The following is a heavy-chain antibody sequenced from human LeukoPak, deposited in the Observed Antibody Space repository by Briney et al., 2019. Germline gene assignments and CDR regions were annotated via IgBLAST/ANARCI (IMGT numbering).Heavy chain of an antibody. CDR1: GYSFTSYY. CDR2: ISAYNGET. CDR3: ARGLYFHDSRGLDY. J-gene: IGHJ4*02. V-gene: IGHV1-18*01. D-gene: IGHD3-22*01. Sequence: ASVKVSCKASGYSFTSYYITWVRQAPGQGLEWMGWISAYNGETNYAPMLQGRVTMATDTSTSTTYMELRSLRSDDTAFYYCARGLYFHDSRGLDYWGQGTLVTVSS.